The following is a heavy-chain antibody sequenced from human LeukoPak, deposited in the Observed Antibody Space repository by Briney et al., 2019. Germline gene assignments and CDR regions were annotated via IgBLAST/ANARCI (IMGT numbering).Heavy chain of an antibody. Sequence: GRSLRLSCAASGFTFDDYAMHRVRQAPGKGLEWVSGISWNSGSIGYADSVKVRFTISRDNAKNSLYLQMNSLRAEDTALYYCAGDYYYYGMDVWGQGTTVTVSS. J-gene: IGHJ6*02. CDR2: ISWNSGSI. CDR3: AGDYYYYGMDV. CDR1: GFTFDDYA. V-gene: IGHV3-9*01.